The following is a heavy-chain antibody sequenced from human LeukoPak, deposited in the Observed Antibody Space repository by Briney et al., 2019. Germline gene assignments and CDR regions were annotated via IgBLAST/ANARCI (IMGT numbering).Heavy chain of an antibody. Sequence: PSETLSPTCTVSGASISDYYWSWIRQPPGKGLEWIGFFSNSGTTNYNPSLKSRVTMSVDTSKNQFSLKLSSVTAADTAVYYCARGSNWGDYWGQGTLVTVSS. CDR1: GASISDYY. J-gene: IGHJ4*02. D-gene: IGHD7-27*01. CDR3: ARGSNWGDY. V-gene: IGHV4-59*12. CDR2: FSNSGTT.